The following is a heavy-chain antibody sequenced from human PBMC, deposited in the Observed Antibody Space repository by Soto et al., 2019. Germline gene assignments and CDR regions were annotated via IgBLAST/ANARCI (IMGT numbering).Heavy chain of an antibody. J-gene: IGHJ6*02. Sequence: GASVKVSCKASGGGFSSYAISWVRQAPGQGLEWMGGIIPIFGTANYAQKFQGRVTITADESTSTAYMELSSLRSEDTAVYYCARCYRSPSIAAAGTYYYYGMDVWGQGTTVTVSS. CDR2: IIPIFGTA. CDR3: ARCYRSPSIAAAGTYYYYGMDV. V-gene: IGHV1-69*13. D-gene: IGHD6-13*01. CDR1: GGGFSSYA.